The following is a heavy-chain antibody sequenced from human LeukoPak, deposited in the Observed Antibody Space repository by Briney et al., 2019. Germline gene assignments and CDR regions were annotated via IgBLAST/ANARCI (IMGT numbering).Heavy chain of an antibody. D-gene: IGHD1-1*01. J-gene: IGHJ4*02. CDR3: ARAGLNDFDY. Sequence: SVKVSCKASGGTFSSYAISWVRQAPGQGLEWMGRIIPILGIANYAQKFQGRVTITADKPTSTAYMELSSLRSEDTAVYYCARAGLNDFDYWGQGTLVTVSS. CDR1: GGTFSSYA. V-gene: IGHV1-69*04. CDR2: IIPILGIA.